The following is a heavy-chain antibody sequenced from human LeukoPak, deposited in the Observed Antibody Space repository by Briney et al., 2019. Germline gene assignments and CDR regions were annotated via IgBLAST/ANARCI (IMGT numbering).Heavy chain of an antibody. CDR2: IYTSGST. D-gene: IGHD3-10*01. Sequence: GSLRLSCAASGFTVSSTYRTWARQPPGKGLEWIGRIYTSGSTNYNPSLKSRVTISVDTSKNQFSLKLSSVTAADTAVYYCARGGESYKTVWFGELPTGWFDPWGQGTLVTVSS. V-gene: IGHV4-4*08. CDR3: ARGGESYKTVWFGELPTGWFDP. J-gene: IGHJ5*02. CDR1: GFTVSSTY.